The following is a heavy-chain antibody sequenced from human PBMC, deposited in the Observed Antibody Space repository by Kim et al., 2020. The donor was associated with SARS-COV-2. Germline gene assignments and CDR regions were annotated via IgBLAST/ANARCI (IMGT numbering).Heavy chain of an antibody. CDR3: AKSVVAQYYYYYGMDV. Sequence: VKGRFTISRDNAKNSLYLQMNSLRAEDTALYYCAKSVVAQYYYYYGMDVWGQGTTVTVSS. J-gene: IGHJ6*02. D-gene: IGHD2-15*01. V-gene: IGHV3-9*01.